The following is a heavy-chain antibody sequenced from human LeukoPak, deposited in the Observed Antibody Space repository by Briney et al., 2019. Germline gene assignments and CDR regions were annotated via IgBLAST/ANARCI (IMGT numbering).Heavy chain of an antibody. J-gene: IGHJ5*02. V-gene: IGHV3-23*01. CDR2: ISFSGDAT. CDR1: GFTFSSFS. CDR3: AKARVWGSSNWFDP. D-gene: IGHD3-16*01. Sequence: GGSLRLSCAASGFTFSSFSMSWVRQAPGKGLEWVSAISFSGDATYYADSVKGRFTISRDNSKNTLYLQMNSLRAEDTAVYYCAKARVWGSSNWFDPWGQGTLVTVSS.